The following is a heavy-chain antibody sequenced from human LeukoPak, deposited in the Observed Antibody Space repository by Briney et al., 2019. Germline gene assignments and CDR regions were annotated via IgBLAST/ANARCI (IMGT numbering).Heavy chain of an antibody. CDR2: INLNSGAT. J-gene: IGHJ6*03. CDR1: GYTFTGYY. Sequence: ASVKVSCKASGYTFTGYYMHWVRQAPGQGLEWLGWINLNSGATKYAQNFQGRVTMTRDTSITTAYMEVSSLRSDDTAVFYCARDMLEVTVPDHKYNDMDVWGQGTKVTVFS. CDR3: ARDMLEVTVPDHKYNDMDV. D-gene: IGHD1-14*01. V-gene: IGHV1-2*02.